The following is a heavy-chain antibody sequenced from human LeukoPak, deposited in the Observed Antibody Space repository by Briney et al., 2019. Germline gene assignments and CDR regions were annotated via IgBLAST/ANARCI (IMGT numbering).Heavy chain of an antibody. CDR1: GFTFSSYA. V-gene: IGHV3-23*01. J-gene: IGHJ4*02. D-gene: IGHD2-15*01. CDR2: VCGGGAST. Sequence: PGGSLRLTCAASGFTFSSYAMTWVRQAPGKGLEWVSVVCGGGASTYYTDSVKGRFTISRDNSRNTLYLQMDSLRADDTAIYYCAKGGSASCYSAVDYWGQGTLVTFSS. CDR3: AKGGSASCYSAVDY.